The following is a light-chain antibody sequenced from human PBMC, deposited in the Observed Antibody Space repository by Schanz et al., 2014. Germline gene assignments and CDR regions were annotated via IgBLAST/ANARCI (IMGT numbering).Light chain of an antibody. CDR2: GAS. CDR3: QQYDDWPRT. CDR1: QSVSSN. Sequence: EIVMTQSPATLSVSPGERATLSCRANQSVSSNLAWYQQKPGQAPRLLIYGASTRATGIPTRFSGSGSGTEFTLTISSLQSEDFAVYSCQQYDDWPRTFGQGTNVEIK. J-gene: IGKJ1*01. V-gene: IGKV3-15*01.